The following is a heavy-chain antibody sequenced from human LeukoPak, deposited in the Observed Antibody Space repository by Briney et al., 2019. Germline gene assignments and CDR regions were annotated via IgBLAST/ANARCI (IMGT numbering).Heavy chain of an antibody. CDR1: GYTFTSYG. CDR2: ISAYNGNT. Sequence: ASVKVSCKASGYTFTSYGISWVRQAPGQGLEWMGWISAYNGNTNYAQKLQGRVTMTTDTSTSTAYMELRSLRSDDTAVYYCAREREIVGASDSAAFDIWGQGTMVTVSS. J-gene: IGHJ3*02. V-gene: IGHV1-18*01. CDR3: AREREIVGASDSAAFDI. D-gene: IGHD1-26*01.